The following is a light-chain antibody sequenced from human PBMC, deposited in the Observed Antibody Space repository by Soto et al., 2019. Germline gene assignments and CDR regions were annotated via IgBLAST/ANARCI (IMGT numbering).Light chain of an antibody. V-gene: IGKV1-12*01. CDR1: QDLDRW. CDR3: QQSYIIPWT. Sequence: IRMTQSRASVSASVGDRVTITCRASQDLDRWLAWYQQKPGEAPKVLIYAASNLRSGVPSRFSGSGSGADFTLTISSLQPEDFATYYCQQSYIIPWTFGQGTKVDIK. J-gene: IGKJ1*01. CDR2: AAS.